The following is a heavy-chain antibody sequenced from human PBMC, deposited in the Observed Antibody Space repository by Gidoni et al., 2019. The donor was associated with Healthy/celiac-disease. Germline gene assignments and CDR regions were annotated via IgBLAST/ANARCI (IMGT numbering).Heavy chain of an antibody. J-gene: IGHJ1*01. CDR2: ISGSGGST. V-gene: IGHV3-23*01. D-gene: IGHD2-15*01. Sequence: EVQLLESGGGLVQPGGSLRLSCAASGFTFSSYAMSWVRQAPGKGLEWVSAISGSGGSTYYADSVKGRFTISRDNSKNTLYLQMNSLRAEDTAVYYCATGGGSCYRARSCDFQHWGQGTLVTVSS. CDR3: ATGGGSCYRARSCDFQH. CDR1: GFTFSSYA.